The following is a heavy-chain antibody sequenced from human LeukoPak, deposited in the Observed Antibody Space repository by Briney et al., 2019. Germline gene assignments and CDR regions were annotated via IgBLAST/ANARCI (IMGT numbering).Heavy chain of an antibody. D-gene: IGHD6-13*01. CDR2: ISAYNGNT. CDR3: AGPKYSSSWYVDAFDI. Sequence: ASVRVSFKASGYTFTIYGISWVRQAPGQGREWMGWISAYNGNTNYAQKLQGRVTMTTDTSTSTAYMELRSLRSDDTAVYYCAGPKYSSSWYVDAFDIWGQGTMVTVSS. J-gene: IGHJ3*02. CDR1: GYTFTIYG. V-gene: IGHV1-18*01.